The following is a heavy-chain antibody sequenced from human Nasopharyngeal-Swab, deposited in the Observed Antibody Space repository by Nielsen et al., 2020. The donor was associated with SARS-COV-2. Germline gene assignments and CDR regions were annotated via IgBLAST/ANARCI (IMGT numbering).Heavy chain of an antibody. CDR3: VKFLAGSGDYYYYGMDV. Sequence: WIRQPPGKGLEWVAVISYDGSNKYYADSVKGRFTISRDNSKNTLYLQMNSLRAEDTAVYYCVKFLAGSGDYYYYGMDVWGQGTTVTVSS. J-gene: IGHJ6*02. V-gene: IGHV3-30*18. D-gene: IGHD6-19*01. CDR2: ISYDGSNK.